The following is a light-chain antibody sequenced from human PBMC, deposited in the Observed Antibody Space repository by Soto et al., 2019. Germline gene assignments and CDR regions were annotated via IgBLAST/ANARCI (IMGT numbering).Light chain of an antibody. CDR3: SSYTGSSTVV. Sequence: QSVLTQPASVSGSPGQSITISCTGTSSDVGGYNFVSWYQQHPGKAPKLMIYEVRNRPSGVSNRFSGSKSGNTASLTISGLQAEDEADYYCSSYTGSSTVVFGGGTKVTVL. CDR1: SSDVGGYNF. J-gene: IGLJ2*01. V-gene: IGLV2-14*01. CDR2: EVR.